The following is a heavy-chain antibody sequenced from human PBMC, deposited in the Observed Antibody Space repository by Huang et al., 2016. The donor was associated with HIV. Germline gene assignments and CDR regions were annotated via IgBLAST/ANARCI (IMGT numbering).Heavy chain of an antibody. CDR3: ARDHHDFWRGYRRMYFFDH. CDR1: GGSISTHY. V-gene: IGHV4-59*11. Sequence: QVQLQESGPGLVKPSETLSLTCTVSGGSISTHYWSWIRQPPGQGLEWIGSIDYSGSTNYSPSLKSRCTILLDTSKNQFSLGVNSVTAADTAMYYCARDHHDFWRGYRRMYFFDHWGQGTLVTVSS. J-gene: IGHJ4*02. CDR2: IDYSGST. D-gene: IGHD3-3*01.